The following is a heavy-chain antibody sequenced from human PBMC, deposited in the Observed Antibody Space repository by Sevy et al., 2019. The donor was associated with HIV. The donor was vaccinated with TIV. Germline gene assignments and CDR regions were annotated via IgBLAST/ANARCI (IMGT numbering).Heavy chain of an antibody. Sequence: SETLSLTCAVYGGSFSGYYWSWIRQPPGKGLEWIGEINHSGSTNYNPSLKSRVTISVDTSKNQFSLKLSSVTAADTAVYYCARGRYRSVGVVAATLGAWFDPWGQGTLVTVSS. CDR3: ARGRYRSVGVVAATLGAWFDP. J-gene: IGHJ5*02. V-gene: IGHV4-34*01. CDR2: INHSGST. CDR1: GGSFSGYY. D-gene: IGHD2-15*01.